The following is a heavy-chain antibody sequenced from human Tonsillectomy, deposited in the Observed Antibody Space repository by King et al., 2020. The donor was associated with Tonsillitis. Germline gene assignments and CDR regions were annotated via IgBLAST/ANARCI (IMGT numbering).Heavy chain of an antibody. Sequence: VQLVESGAEVKKPGASVKVSCKASGYTFNGYYMHWVRQAPGQGLDWMGWISPNSGGTNYAQKFQGRVTLTRDTSISTAYMELSRLRSDDSATYYCARTYYYDGSGYYPEDAFDLWGQGTMVTVSS. J-gene: IGHJ3*01. CDR2: ISPNSGGT. CDR1: GYTFNGYY. CDR3: ARTYYYDGSGYYPEDAFDL. V-gene: IGHV1-2*02. D-gene: IGHD3-22*01.